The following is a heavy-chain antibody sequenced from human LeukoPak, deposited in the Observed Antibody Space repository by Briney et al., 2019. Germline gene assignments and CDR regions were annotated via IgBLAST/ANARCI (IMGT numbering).Heavy chain of an antibody. CDR2: IWFDGGKI. CDR1: GFPFSSYA. CDR3: ARDFTNIRGGGYFDN. J-gene: IGHJ4*02. D-gene: IGHD2/OR15-2a*01. Sequence: QPGRSLRLSCAASGFPFSSYAMHWLRQAPGKGLEWVAVIWFDGGKIYYADSVKGRFTISRDNSKNTVYLQMNSLRVGDTAVYHCARDFTNIRGGGYFDNWGQGTLVTVSS. V-gene: IGHV3-33*01.